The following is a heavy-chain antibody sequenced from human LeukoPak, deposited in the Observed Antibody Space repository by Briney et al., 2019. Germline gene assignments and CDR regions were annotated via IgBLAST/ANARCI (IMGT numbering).Heavy chain of an antibody. CDR1: GDSVSSNSAA. V-gene: IGHV6-1*01. Sequence: SQTLSLTCAISGDSVSSNSAAWNWIRQSPSRGLEWLGRTYYRSKWYNDYAVSVKSRITINPDTSKNQFSLHLNSVTPEDTAVYYCARGSRGAAAGSSGNWFDPWGQGTLVTVSS. D-gene: IGHD6-13*01. CDR2: TYYRSKWYN. J-gene: IGHJ5*02. CDR3: ARGSRGAAAGSSGNWFDP.